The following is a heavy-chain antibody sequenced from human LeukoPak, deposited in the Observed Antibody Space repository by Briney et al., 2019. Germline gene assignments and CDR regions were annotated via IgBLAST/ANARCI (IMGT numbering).Heavy chain of an antibody. CDR3: ARESGSYYGN. D-gene: IGHD1-26*01. CDR1: GGTFSSYA. Sequence: GASVKVSCKASGGTFSSYAISWVRQAPGQGLEWMGGIIPIFGTANYARKFQGRVTITTDESTSTAYMELSSLRSEDTAVYYCARESGSYYGNWGQGTLVTVSS. V-gene: IGHV1-69*05. J-gene: IGHJ4*02. CDR2: IIPIFGTA.